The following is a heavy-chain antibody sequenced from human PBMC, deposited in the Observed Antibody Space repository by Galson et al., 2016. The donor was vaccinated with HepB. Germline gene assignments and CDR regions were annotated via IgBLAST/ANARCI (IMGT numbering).Heavy chain of an antibody. CDR3: AKRYQFLIDH. V-gene: IGHV3-7*01. CDR2: IKRDGSDK. D-gene: IGHD1-14*01. Sequence: SLRLSCAASGFTFSRNWMSWVRQAPGKGLEWVANIKRDGSDKSYVDSVKGRFTISRDNAKNSLYLQMDSLRAEDTAVYYCAKRYQFLIDHWGQGALVTVSS. J-gene: IGHJ4*02. CDR1: GFTFSRNW.